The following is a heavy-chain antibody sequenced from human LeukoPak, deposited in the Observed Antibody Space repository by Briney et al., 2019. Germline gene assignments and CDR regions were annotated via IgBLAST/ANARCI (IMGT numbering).Heavy chain of an antibody. V-gene: IGHV4-38-2*02. J-gene: IGHJ4*02. CDR3: ARGGYSYGRDY. CDR1: GYSISSGYY. D-gene: IGHD5-18*01. Sequence: PSETLSLTCTVSGYSISSGYYWGWIRQPPGKGLEWIGEINHSGSTNYNPSLKSRVTISVDTSKNQFSLKLSSVTAADTAVYYCARGGYSYGRDYWGQGTLVTVSS. CDR2: INHSGST.